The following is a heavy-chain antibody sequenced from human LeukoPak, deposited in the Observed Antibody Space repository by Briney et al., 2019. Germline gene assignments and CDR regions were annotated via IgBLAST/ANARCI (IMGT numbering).Heavy chain of an antibody. CDR1: GYTLTELS. D-gene: IGHD3-9*01. CDR2: FDPEDGET. V-gene: IGHV1-24*01. Sequence: GASVKVSCKVSGYTLTELSMHWVRQAPGKGLEWMGGFDPEDGETIYAQKSPGRVTMTEDTSTDTAYMELSSLRSDDTALYYRATNVFTNYDILTGYSPWGQGTLVTVSS. J-gene: IGHJ5*02. CDR3: ATNVFTNYDILTGYSP.